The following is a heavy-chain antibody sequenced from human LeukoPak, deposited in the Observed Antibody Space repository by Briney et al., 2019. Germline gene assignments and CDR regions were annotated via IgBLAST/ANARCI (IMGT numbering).Heavy chain of an antibody. V-gene: IGHV3-53*01. D-gene: IGHD3-3*02. J-gene: IGHJ5*02. CDR2: IDNGGTT. CDR1: GFSISVNS. CDR3: ARHFHP. Sequence: GSLRLSCAASGFSISVNSMIWVRQAPGKGLECVSIIDNGGTTYYPDSVKGRFTISRDNSDNTLSLQMNSLRAEDTAFYYCARHFHPWGQGTLVTVS.